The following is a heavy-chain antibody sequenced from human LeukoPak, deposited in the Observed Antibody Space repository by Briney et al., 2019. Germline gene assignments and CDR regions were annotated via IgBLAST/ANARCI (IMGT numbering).Heavy chain of an antibody. J-gene: IGHJ6*02. D-gene: IGHD6-13*01. Sequence: GASVKVSCKASGYTFTGYYMHWVRQAPGQGLEWMGWINPNSGGTNYAQKFQGRVTMTRDTSISTAYMELSRLRSDDTAVYYCARDRLAAAGTRVRYYCYGMDVWGQGTTVTVSS. CDR3: ARDRLAAAGTRVRYYCYGMDV. CDR2: INPNSGGT. V-gene: IGHV1-2*02. CDR1: GYTFTGYY.